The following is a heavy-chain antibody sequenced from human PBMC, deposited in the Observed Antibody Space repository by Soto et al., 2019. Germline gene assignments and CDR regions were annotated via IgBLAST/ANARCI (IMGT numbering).Heavy chain of an antibody. CDR1: GFTFSGSA. CDR3: TRHGPPIAVAGFSDQGYYYYYMDV. V-gene: IGHV3-73*01. J-gene: IGHJ6*03. D-gene: IGHD6-19*01. Sequence: GGSLRLSCAASGFTFSGSAMHWVRQASGKGLEWVGRIRSKANSYATAYAASVKGRFTISRDDSKNTAYLQMNSLKTEDTAVYYCTRHGPPIAVAGFSDQGYYYYYMDVWGKGTTVTVSS. CDR2: IRSKANSYAT.